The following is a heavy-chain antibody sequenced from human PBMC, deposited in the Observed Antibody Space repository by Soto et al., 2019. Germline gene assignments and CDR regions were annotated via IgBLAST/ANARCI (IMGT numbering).Heavy chain of an antibody. V-gene: IGHV1-2*02. D-gene: IGHD3-9*01. J-gene: IGHJ5*02. Sequence: ASVKVSCKASGYTFTGYYMHWVRQAPGQGLEWMGWINPNSGGTNYAQKFQGRVTMTRDTSISTAYMELSRLRSDDTAVYYCARDGSVLRYFDWLAPTSYNWFDPWGQGTLVTAPQ. CDR3: ARDGSVLRYFDWLAPTSYNWFDP. CDR1: GYTFTGYY. CDR2: INPNSGGT.